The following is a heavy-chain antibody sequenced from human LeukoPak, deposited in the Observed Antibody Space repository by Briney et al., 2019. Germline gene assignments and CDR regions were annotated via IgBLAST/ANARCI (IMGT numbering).Heavy chain of an antibody. J-gene: IGHJ4*02. D-gene: IGHD1-26*01. V-gene: IGHV4-31*03. Sequence: SQTLSLTCTVSGGSISSGGYYWSWIRQHPGKGLEWIGYIYYSGSTYYNPSLKSRVTISVDTSKNQFSLKLSSVTAADTAVYYCARGRELQGDYFDYWGQGTLVTVSS. CDR1: GGSISSGGYY. CDR2: IYYSGST. CDR3: ARGRELQGDYFDY.